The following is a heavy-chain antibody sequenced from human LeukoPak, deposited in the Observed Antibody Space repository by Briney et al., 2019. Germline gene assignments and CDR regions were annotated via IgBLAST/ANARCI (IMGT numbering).Heavy chain of an antibody. V-gene: IGHV4-59*12. CDR1: GGSISSYY. J-gene: IGHJ5*02. Sequence: SETLSLTCTVSGGSISSYYWSWIRQPPGKGLEWIGYVYYSGSTNYNPSLKSRVTISVETSKNPVSLKLNSVAPADTAVYYRSRARNSFLVPWAQGTRVSVPS. CDR2: VYYSGST. CDR3: SRARNSFLVP.